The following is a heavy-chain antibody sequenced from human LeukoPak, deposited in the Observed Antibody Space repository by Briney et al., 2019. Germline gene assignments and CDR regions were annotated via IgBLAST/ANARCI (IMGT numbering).Heavy chain of an antibody. J-gene: IGHJ4*02. CDR1: GFTFSSYA. CDR3: ATSPGGTNFDY. V-gene: IGHV3-23*01. CDR2: ISGSGGST. Sequence: GGSPRLSCAASGFTFSSYAMSWVRQAPGKGLEWVSAISGSGGSTYYADSVKGRFTISRDNSKNTLYLQMNSLRAEDTAVYYCATSPGGTNFDYWGQGTLVTVSS. D-gene: IGHD1-1*01.